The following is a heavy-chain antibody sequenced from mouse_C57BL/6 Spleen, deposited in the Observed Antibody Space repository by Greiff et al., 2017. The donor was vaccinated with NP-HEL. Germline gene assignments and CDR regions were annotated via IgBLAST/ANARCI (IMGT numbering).Heavy chain of an antibody. V-gene: IGHV5-17*01. Sequence: EVKLMESGGGLVKPGGSLKLSCAASGFTFSDYGMHWVRQAPGKGLEWVAYISSGSSTIYYADTVKGRFTISRDNAKNTLFLQLTSLRSEDTAMYYCARGYSNYDYWGQGTTLTVSS. CDR1: GFTFSDYG. CDR3: ARGYSNYDY. D-gene: IGHD2-5*01. CDR2: ISSGSSTI. J-gene: IGHJ2*01.